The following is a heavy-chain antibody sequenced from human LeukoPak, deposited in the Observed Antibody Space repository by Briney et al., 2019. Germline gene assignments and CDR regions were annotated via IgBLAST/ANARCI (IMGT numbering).Heavy chain of an antibody. CDR3: ATIPRGPCRD. J-gene: IGHJ4*02. CDR1: GFTFSSYA. V-gene: IGHV3-23*01. Sequence: GGSLRLSCAASGFTFSSYAMSWVRQAPGKGLEWVSDIGGSGGSTYYADSVKGRFTISRDNSKNTLYLQMNSLRAEDTAVYYCATIPRGPCRDWVQGTLVTVSS. CDR2: IGGSGGST.